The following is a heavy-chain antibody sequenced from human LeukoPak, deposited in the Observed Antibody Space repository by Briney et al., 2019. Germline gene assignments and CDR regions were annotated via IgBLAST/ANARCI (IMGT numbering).Heavy chain of an antibody. J-gene: IGHJ6*02. CDR3: AKDGGHDILTGYYKYCYYGMDV. Sequence: GGSLRLSCAASGFTFSSYAMSWVRQAPGKGLEWVSAISGSGGSTYYADSVKGRFTISRDNSKNTLYLQMNSLRAEDTAVYYCAKDGGHDILTGYYKYCYYGMDVWGQGTTVTVSS. V-gene: IGHV3-23*01. CDR1: GFTFSSYA. CDR2: ISGSGGST. D-gene: IGHD3-9*01.